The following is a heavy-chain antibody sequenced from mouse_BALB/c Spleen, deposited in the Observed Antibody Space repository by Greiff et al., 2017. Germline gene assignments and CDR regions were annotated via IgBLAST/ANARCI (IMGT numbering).Heavy chain of an antibody. CDR1: GFTFSSYG. Sequence: EVQVVESGGDLVKPGGSLKLSCAASGFTFSSYGMSWVRQTPDKRLEWVATISSGGSYTYYPDSVKGRFTISRDNAKNTLYLQMSSLKSEDTAMYYCARWDYGSSYYAMDYWGQGTSVTVSS. V-gene: IGHV5-6*01. CDR3: ARWDYGSSYYAMDY. D-gene: IGHD1-1*01. J-gene: IGHJ4*01. CDR2: ISSGGSYT.